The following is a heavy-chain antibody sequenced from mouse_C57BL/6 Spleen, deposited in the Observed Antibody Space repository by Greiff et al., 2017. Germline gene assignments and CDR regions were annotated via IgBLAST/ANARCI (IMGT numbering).Heavy chain of an antibody. D-gene: IGHD2-3*01. CDR1: GYTFTNYW. CDR2: IYPGGGYT. J-gene: IGHJ2*01. CDR3: ARGGNYDSYGRFEY. Sequence: VQLQQSGAELVRPGASVKMSCKASGYTFTNYWIGWAKQRPGHGLEWIGEIYPGGGYTNYNEKFKGKATLTADKSSSTAYMEFSSLTSEDSAIYYCARGGNYDSYGRFEYWGQGTTLSVS. V-gene: IGHV1-63*01.